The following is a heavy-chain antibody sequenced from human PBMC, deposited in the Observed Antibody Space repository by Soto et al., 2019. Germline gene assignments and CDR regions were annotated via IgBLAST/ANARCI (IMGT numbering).Heavy chain of an antibody. D-gene: IGHD1-26*01. Sequence: QVQLVESGGGVVHPGTSLRLSCAASGFTFSNYAIHWVRQAPGKGLEWVAVISYDGSNKYYADSVKGRFTISRDNSKNTQYLQMNSLRPEDTAVYYCARDPAVVRWELLFDSWGQGTLVTVSS. CDR2: ISYDGSNK. J-gene: IGHJ4*02. CDR3: ARDPAVVRWELLFDS. CDR1: GFTFSNYA. V-gene: IGHV3-30*04.